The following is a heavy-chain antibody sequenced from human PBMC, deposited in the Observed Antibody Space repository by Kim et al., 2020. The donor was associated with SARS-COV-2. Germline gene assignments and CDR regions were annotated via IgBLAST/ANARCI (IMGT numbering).Heavy chain of an antibody. CDR3: AKAGCSCTSYVGVGNWFDP. CDR1: GFTFNSYA. V-gene: IGHV3-23*01. CDR2: ITCSGDNT. D-gene: IGHD2-2*01. J-gene: IGHJ5*02. Sequence: GGSLRLSCAASGFTFNSYAMHWVRQAPGKGLEWVSGITCSGDNTYYAASVKGRVTISRDNSKNTLYLQMNTPRAEDTAIYYCAKAGCSCTSYVGVGNWFDPWGQGALVTVSS.